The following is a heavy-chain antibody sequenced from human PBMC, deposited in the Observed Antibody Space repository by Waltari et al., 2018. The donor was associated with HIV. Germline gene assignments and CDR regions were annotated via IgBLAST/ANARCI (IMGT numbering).Heavy chain of an antibody. Sequence: QVQLVQSGAEVAKPGASVRLSCKTSGYTFGDYAIHWVGQAPGQGLEWMGWINCGKGNTRYSETSQGRFTITRDTSAATAYLEVTDLRSEDTALYYCAREPIISVANNAFDVWGLGSMVTVSS. J-gene: IGHJ3*01. CDR2: INCGKGNT. CDR3: AREPIISVANNAFDV. V-gene: IGHV1-3*01. CDR1: GYTFGDYA. D-gene: IGHD6-19*01.